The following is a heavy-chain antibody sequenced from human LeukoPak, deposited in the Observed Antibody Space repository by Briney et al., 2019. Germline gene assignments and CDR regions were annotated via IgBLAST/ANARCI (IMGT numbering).Heavy chain of an antibody. CDR2: ITSSSTYI. CDR1: GFTFSSYS. CDR3: ARVWPAVSGSFDY. J-gene: IGHJ4*02. Sequence: GGSLRLSCAASGFTFSSYSLNWVRQAPGKGLEWVSSITSSSTYIYYADSVKGRFTISRDNAKNSLYLQMNSLRAEDTAVYYCARVWPAVSGSFDYWGQGTLVTVSS. V-gene: IGHV3-21*01. D-gene: IGHD2-2*01.